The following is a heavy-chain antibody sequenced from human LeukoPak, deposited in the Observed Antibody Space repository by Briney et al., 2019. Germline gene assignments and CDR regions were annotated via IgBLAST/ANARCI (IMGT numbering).Heavy chain of an antibody. V-gene: IGHV4-59*08. J-gene: IGHJ4*02. Sequence: SETLSLACTASGGSISTYYWSWIRQPPGKGLEWIGYIYYSGSTNYSPSLKSRVTISIDPSKNQFSLKLSSVTAADTAVYFCARWVTASSMDYWGQGTLVTVSS. D-gene: IGHD6-6*01. CDR2: IYYSGST. CDR1: GGSISTYY. CDR3: ARWVTASSMDY.